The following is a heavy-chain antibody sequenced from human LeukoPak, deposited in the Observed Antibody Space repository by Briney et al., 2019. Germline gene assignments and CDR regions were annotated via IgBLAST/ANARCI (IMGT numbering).Heavy chain of an antibody. CDR1: GFTFSINS. Sequence: GGSLRLSCAASGFTFSINSMNWVRQAPGKGLEWVSAISGSGDSTYYADSARGRFTISRDNSKNTLYLQMNSLRAEDTAVYYCTRDAGTAVPYYFDYWGQGTLVTVSS. J-gene: IGHJ4*02. CDR3: TRDAGTAVPYYFDY. CDR2: ISGSGDST. V-gene: IGHV3-23*01. D-gene: IGHD1-7*01.